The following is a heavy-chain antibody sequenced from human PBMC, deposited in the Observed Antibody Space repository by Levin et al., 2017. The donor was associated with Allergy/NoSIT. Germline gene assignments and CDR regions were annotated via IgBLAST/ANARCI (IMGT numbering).Heavy chain of an antibody. Sequence: GESLKISCAASGFTFSSYWMSWVRQAPGKGLEWVANIKQDGSEKYYVDSVKGRFTISRDNAKNSLYLQMNSLRAEDTAVYYCARPAVRGVWYYYGSGSGDYWGQGTLVTVSS. CDR2: IKQDGSEK. CDR3: ARPAVRGVWYYYGSGSGDY. CDR1: GFTFSSYW. J-gene: IGHJ4*02. D-gene: IGHD3-10*01. V-gene: IGHV3-7*01.